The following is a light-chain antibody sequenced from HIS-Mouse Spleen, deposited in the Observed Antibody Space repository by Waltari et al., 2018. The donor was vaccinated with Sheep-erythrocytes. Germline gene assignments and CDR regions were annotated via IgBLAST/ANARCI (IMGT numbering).Light chain of an antibody. CDR2: QGS. CDR3: QAWDSSIVV. CDR1: KLGDKY. V-gene: IGLV3-1*01. J-gene: IGLJ2*01. Sequence: SYELTQPPSVSVSPGQTASITCSGDKLGDKYACWYQQKPGQSPVLVIYQGSKRPSGIPERFSGSNSGNQATLTISGTQAMDEADYYCQAWDSSIVVFGGGTKLTVL.